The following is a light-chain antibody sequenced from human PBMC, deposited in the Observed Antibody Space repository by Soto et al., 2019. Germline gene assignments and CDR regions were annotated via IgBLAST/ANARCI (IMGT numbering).Light chain of an antibody. J-gene: IGKJ1*01. CDR1: QSLLHSNGYNY. CDR3: QQYTNTNNPWM. V-gene: IGKV2-28*01. CDR2: LGS. Sequence: DIVMTQSPLSLPVTPGEPASISCRSSQSLLHSNGYNYLDWYLQKPGQSPQLLIYLGSNRASGVPSRFSGSGSGTEFTLIISGLQPDDYATYYCQQYTNTNNPWMFGQGTKVDIK.